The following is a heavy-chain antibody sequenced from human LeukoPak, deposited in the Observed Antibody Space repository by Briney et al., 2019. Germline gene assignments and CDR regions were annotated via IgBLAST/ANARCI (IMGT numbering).Heavy chain of an antibody. D-gene: IGHD1-1*01. CDR1: GYAFTNYG. CDR2: ISTFNGNT. V-gene: IGHV1-18*01. Sequence: VASVKVSFKASGYAFTNYGVGWLRLAPGQGLQWLGWISTFNGNTNYAQIVQDRVTMTTDTSTNTAYLELRSLRSDDTAVYYCARRHLIGNGYFDHWGQGTLVTVSS. J-gene: IGHJ4*02. CDR3: ARRHLIGNGYFDH.